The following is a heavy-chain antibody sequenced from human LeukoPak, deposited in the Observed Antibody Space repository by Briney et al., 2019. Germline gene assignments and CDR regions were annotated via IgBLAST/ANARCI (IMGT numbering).Heavy chain of an antibody. J-gene: IGHJ4*02. CDR3: ARLSGAPVRHPIYHFDY. CDR2: IYHSGST. CDR1: RYSISSGYY. D-gene: IGHD2-2*02. V-gene: IGHV4-38-2*01. Sequence: PSETLSLTCAVSRYSISSGYYWGWIRQSPGKGLEWIGNIYHSGSTYKNPSLKSRVTISLDTSKNQFSLKLSSVTAADTAMYYCARLSGAPVRHPIYHFDYWGQGTLVAVSS.